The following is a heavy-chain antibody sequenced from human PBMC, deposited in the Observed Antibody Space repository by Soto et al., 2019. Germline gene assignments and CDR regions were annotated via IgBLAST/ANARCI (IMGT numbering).Heavy chain of an antibody. CDR1: GYTFTSYS. CDR2: INPSSGRT. D-gene: IGHD2-15*01. J-gene: IGHJ6*02. V-gene: IGHV1-46*01. Sequence: ASVKVSCKASGYTFTSYSMHWVRQAPGQGLEWMGIINPSSGRTSYAQNFQGRVTMTSDTSTSIVYMEMSSLKSEDTAVYYCARDHNFGFILYAMDVWRQGTTVTVSS. CDR3: ARDHNFGFILYAMDV.